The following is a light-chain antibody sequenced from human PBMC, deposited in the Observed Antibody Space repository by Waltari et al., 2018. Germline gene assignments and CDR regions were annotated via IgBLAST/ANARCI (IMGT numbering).Light chain of an antibody. V-gene: IGKV4-1*01. CDR2: WAS. CDR1: QNVFYSPHIKSF. J-gene: IGKJ1*01. Sequence: DIVMTQSPDSLAVSLGERATVNCKSSQNVFYSPHIKSFLAWFQQKLGQPPKLLIYWASTRESGVPVRFSGSGSGRDFTLTISSLQAEDVAVYYCQQYYSIPWTFGQGTKVEIK. CDR3: QQYYSIPWT.